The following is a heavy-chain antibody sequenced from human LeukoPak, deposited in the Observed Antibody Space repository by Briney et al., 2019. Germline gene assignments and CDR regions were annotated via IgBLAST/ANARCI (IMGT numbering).Heavy chain of an antibody. CDR3: AREVNHYGLRRNSFDP. Sequence: PSETLSLTCIVSGGSIKSNDYFWGWVRQSPGKGLEWIGSIDYSGDTYYNPSLKSRISISLDTSKNQFSLRLNSVTAADTAVYYCAREVNHYGLRRNSFDPWAREPRSPSPQ. CDR2: IDYSGDT. CDR1: GGSIKSNDYF. V-gene: IGHV4-39*07. D-gene: IGHD3-10*01. J-gene: IGHJ5*02.